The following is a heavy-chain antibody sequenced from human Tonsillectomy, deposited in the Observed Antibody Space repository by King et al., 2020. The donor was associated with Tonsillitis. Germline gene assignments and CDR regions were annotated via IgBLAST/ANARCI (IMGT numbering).Heavy chain of an antibody. D-gene: IGHD1-7*01. CDR2: IWYDGSKK. J-gene: IGHJ6*02. Sequence: GMHWVRQAPGKGLEWVAVIWYDGSKKYYADSVKGRFTISRDNSKNTLYLQMNSLSVEDTAVYYCVRGITGPTLNYYCCMAVWGQGTTVTVSS. CDR3: VRGITGPTLNYYCCMAV. V-gene: IGHV3-33*01. CDR1: G.